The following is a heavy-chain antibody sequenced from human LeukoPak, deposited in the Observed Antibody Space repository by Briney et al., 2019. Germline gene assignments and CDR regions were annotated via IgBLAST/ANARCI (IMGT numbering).Heavy chain of an antibody. Sequence: NPSGTLSLTCADAGGSIGSSNWWSWVRQPPGKGLEWIGEVYQSGSTNYNPSLKNRVTISVDKSKNQFSLNLSSVTAADTAVYYCARWGSGYFDYWGQGTQVTVSS. D-gene: IGHD6-19*01. CDR1: GGSIGSSNW. CDR3: ARWGSGYFDY. V-gene: IGHV4-4*02. J-gene: IGHJ4*02. CDR2: VYQSGST.